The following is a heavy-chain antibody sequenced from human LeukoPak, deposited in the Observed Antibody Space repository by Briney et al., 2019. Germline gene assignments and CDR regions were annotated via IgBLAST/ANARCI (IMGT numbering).Heavy chain of an antibody. CDR3: ARSNHSSGYYGYFDY. CDR2: IYSGGST. CDR1: GFTATSNY. V-gene: IGHV3-53*01. J-gene: IGHJ4*02. D-gene: IGHD3-22*01. Sequence: GSLRLSSAASGFTATSNYMSWVRQAPRKGLGWVSVIYSGGSTYYADSVKGPFTISRDNSQYTLYLQMNSLRAGDTAVYYCARSNHSSGYYGYFDYWGQGTLVTVSS.